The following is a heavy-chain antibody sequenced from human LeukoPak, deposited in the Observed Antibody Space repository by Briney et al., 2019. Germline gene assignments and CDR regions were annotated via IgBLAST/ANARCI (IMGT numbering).Heavy chain of an antibody. D-gene: IGHD5-18*01. Sequence: GGSLRLSCAASGFTFSSYWMHWVRQAPGKGLVWVSRINSDGSSTTYADSVKGRLTISRDNAKNTLYLQMNSLRAEDTAVYYCATALDTAMAYDAFNIWGQGTMVTVSS. V-gene: IGHV3-74*01. CDR2: INSDGSST. CDR3: ATALDTAMAYDAFNI. CDR1: GFTFSSYW. J-gene: IGHJ3*02.